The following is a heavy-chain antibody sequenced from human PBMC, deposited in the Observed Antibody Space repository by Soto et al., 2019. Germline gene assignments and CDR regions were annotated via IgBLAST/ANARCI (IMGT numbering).Heavy chain of an antibody. CDR1: GGSISPHY. V-gene: IGHV4-4*09. CDR2: XYXXXST. D-gene: IGHD2-15*01. CDR3: ARRCGGTLDY. Sequence: XXTLSLTCAVSGGSISPHYWSWIRQPPGXXXXXXXXXYXXXSTXXTTXXXXXXXIXXXTXXXQPYMKMSSATAAETAVYYCARRCGGTLDYWGQGTLVTVSS. J-gene: IGHJ4*02.